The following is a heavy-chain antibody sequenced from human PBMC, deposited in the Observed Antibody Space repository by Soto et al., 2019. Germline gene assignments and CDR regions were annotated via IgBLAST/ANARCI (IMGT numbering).Heavy chain of an antibody. J-gene: IGHJ4*02. CDR2: ISSSSSTI. D-gene: IGHD6-13*01. Sequence: GGSLRLSCAASGFTFSSYSMNWVRQAPGKGLEWVSYISSSSSTIYYADSVKGRFTISRDNAKNSLYLQMNSLRDEDTAVYYCASNNFPYSSSWYFDYWGQGTLVTVSS. V-gene: IGHV3-48*02. CDR1: GFTFSSYS. CDR3: ASNNFPYSSSWYFDY.